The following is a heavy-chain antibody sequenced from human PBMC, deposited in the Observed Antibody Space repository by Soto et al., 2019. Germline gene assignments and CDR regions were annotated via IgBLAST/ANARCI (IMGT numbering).Heavy chain of an antibody. D-gene: IGHD3-3*01. CDR1: GFTFSSYA. V-gene: IGHV3-23*01. Sequence: GGSLRLSCAASGFTFSSYAMSWVRQAPGKGLEWVSAISGSGGSTYYADSVKGRSTISRDNSKNTLYLQMNSLRAEDTAVYYCAKDPKYYDFWSGSQKTPNFDYWGQGTLVTVSS. J-gene: IGHJ4*02. CDR2: ISGSGGST. CDR3: AKDPKYYDFWSGSQKTPNFDY.